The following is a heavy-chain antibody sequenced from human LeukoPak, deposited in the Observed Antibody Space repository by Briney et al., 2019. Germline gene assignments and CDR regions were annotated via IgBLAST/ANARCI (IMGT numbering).Heavy chain of an antibody. V-gene: IGHV4-31*03. CDR1: GGSISSGGYY. CDR2: IYYSGST. D-gene: IGHD3-10*01. Sequence: SQTLSLTCTVSGGSISSGGYYWSWIRQHPGKGLEWIGYIYYSGSTYYNPSLKSRVTISVDTSKNQFSLKLSSVTAADTAVYYCARGRGRHYYGSGSYYVDYWGQGTLVTVSS. CDR3: ARGRGRHYYGSGSYYVDY. J-gene: IGHJ4*02.